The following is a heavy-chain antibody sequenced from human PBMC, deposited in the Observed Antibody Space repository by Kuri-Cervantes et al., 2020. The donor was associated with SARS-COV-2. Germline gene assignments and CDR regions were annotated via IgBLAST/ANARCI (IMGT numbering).Heavy chain of an antibody. CDR1: GFTFSNAW. V-gene: IGHV3-15*01. CDR2: ITSKTDGGTT. Sequence: GGSLRLSCAASGFTFSNAWMSWVRQAPGKGLEWVGRITSKTDGGTTDYAAPVKGRFTISRDDSKNTLYLQMNSLKTEDTAVYYCTTLIDYWGQGALVTVSS. CDR3: TTLIDY. J-gene: IGHJ4*02.